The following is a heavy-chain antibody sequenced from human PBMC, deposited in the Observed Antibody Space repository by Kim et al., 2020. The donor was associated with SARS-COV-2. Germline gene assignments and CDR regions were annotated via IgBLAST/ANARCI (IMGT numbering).Heavy chain of an antibody. D-gene: IGHD6-13*01. J-gene: IGHJ4*02. CDR2: ISSSGFTT. V-gene: IGHV3-11*01. CDR3: ARVGSTVAAGTIDY. CDR1: GFFFSDYY. Sequence: GGSLRPSCAASGFFFSDYYMSWIRQAPGKGLEWVSYISSSGFTTHYADSVKGRFTISRDNAKNSLYLQMNSLRAEDTALYYCARVGSTVAAGTIDYWGQGTLVTVSS.